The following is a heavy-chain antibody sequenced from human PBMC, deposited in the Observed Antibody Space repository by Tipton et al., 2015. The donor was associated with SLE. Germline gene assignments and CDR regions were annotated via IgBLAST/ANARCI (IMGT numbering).Heavy chain of an antibody. CDR3: ARGDPQGLEPFDY. V-gene: IGHV4-59*01. CDR1: GGSMSTYY. D-gene: IGHD1-1*01. CDR2: IYHSGST. Sequence: TLSLTCTVSGGSMSTYYWSWIRQPPGKGLEWIGYIYHSGSTNYNPSLRSRVTISVDTSKNQLSLQLSSVTTADTAVYYCARGDPQGLEPFDYCGQGTLVTVSS. J-gene: IGHJ4*02.